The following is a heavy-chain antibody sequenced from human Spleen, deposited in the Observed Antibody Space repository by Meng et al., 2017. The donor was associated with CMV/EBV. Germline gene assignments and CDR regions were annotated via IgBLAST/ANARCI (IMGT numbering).Heavy chain of an antibody. CDR2: INPNSGGT. CDR3: ARELEQQLSGMDV. Sequence: ASVKVSCKASGYTFTGYYMHWVRRAPGQGLEWMGWINPNSGGTNYALKFQGRVTMTRDTSISTAYMELSRLRSDDTAVYYCARELEQQLSGMDVWGQGTTVTVSS. J-gene: IGHJ6*02. D-gene: IGHD1/OR15-1a*01. CDR1: GYTFTGYY. V-gene: IGHV1-2*02.